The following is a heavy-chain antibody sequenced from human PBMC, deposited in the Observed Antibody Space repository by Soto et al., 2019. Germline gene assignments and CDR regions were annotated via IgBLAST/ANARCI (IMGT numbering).Heavy chain of an antibody. CDR2: ISGSGGST. CDR1: GFTFSSYA. J-gene: IGHJ6*02. Sequence: GGSLRLSCAASGFTFSSYAMSWVRQAPGKGLEWVSAISGSGGSTYYADSVKGRFTISRDNSKNTLYLQMNSLRAEDTAVYYCAKVRVRLDYYGSGSYYNLASGMDVWGQGTTVTVSS. CDR3: AKVRVRLDYYGSGSYYNLASGMDV. D-gene: IGHD3-10*01. V-gene: IGHV3-23*01.